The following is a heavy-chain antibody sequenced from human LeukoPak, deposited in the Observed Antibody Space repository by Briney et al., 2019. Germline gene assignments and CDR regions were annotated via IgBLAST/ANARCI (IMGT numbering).Heavy chain of an antibody. CDR1: GGSISSYY. Sequence: SETLSLTCTVSGGSISSYYWSWIRQPPGKGLEWIGYIYYSGSTNYNPSLKSRVTISVDTSKNQFSLKLSSVTAADTAVYYCARAREMATIIDHWGQGTLVTVSS. J-gene: IGHJ4*02. D-gene: IGHD5-24*01. CDR2: IYYSGST. V-gene: IGHV4-59*01. CDR3: ARAREMATIIDH.